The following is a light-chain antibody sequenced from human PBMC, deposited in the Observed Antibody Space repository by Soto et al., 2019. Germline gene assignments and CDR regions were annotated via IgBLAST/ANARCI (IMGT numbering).Light chain of an antibody. CDR2: TAS. CDR1: QGVSIW. V-gene: IGKV1-12*01. CDR3: QQTQTFPYT. Sequence: DIRMTQSPSSVSASVGDRVTITCRASQGVSIWLAWYQQKPGKAPRLLIYTASSLQSGVPSRFTGSGSGTDFTLSISSLQPEDFGTYYCQQTQTFPYTFGQGTKLEIK. J-gene: IGKJ2*01.